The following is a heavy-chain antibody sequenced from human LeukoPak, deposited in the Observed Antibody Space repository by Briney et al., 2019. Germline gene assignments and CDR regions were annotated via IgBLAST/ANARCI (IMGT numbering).Heavy chain of an antibody. CDR3: ARGYSGYDPFDY. Sequence: SVKVSCKASGGTFSSYAISCVRQAPGQGLEWMGGIIPIFGTANYAQKFQGRVTITADESTSTAYMELSSLRSEDTAVYYCARGYSGYDPFDYWGQGTLVTVSS. D-gene: IGHD5-12*01. CDR1: GGTFSSYA. V-gene: IGHV1-69*13. CDR2: IIPIFGTA. J-gene: IGHJ4*02.